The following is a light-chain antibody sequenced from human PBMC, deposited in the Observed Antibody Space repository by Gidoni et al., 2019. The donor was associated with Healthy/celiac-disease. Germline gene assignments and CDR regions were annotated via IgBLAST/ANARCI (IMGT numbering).Light chain of an antibody. CDR2: GAS. J-gene: IGKJ1*01. V-gene: IGKV3-20*01. Sequence: EIVLTQSPGTLSLSPGERATLSCRASQSVSSSYLAWYPPKPGQAPRLLIYGASSRATAFTLTISRLKPEDFAVYYCQQYGSSLWTFGQGTKVEIK. CDR1: QSVSSSY. CDR3: QQYGSSLWT.